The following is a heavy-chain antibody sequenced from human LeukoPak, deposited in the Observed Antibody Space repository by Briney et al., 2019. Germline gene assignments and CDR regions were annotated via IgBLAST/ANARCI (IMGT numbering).Heavy chain of an antibody. Sequence: GASVKVSCKASGYTFTSYYMHWVRQSPGQGLEWMGIINPSGGSTSYAQKFQGRVTMTRDTSTSTVYMELSSLRSEDTAVYYCASLDRYAPFDYWGQGTLVTVSS. J-gene: IGHJ4*02. CDR3: ASLDRYAPFDY. V-gene: IGHV1-46*01. CDR1: GYTFTSYY. CDR2: INPSGGST. D-gene: IGHD2-2*01.